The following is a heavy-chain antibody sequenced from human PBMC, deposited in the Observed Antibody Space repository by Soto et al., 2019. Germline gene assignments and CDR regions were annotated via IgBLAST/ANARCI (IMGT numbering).Heavy chain of an antibody. V-gene: IGHV1-69*01. J-gene: IGHJ6*02. CDR1: GGTFSSYA. CDR2: IIPIFGTA. D-gene: IGHD6-13*01. CDR3: ARDLYSSSWYGSYYYSGMDV. Sequence: QVQLVQSGAEVKKPGSSVKVSCKASGGTFSSYAISWVRQAPGQGLEWMGGIIPIFGTANYAQKFQGRVTITADESTSPAYMELSSLRSEDTAVYYCARDLYSSSWYGSYYYSGMDVWGQGTTVTVSS.